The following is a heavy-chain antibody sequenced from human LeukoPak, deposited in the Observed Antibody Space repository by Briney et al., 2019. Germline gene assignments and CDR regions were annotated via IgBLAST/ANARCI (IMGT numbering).Heavy chain of an antibody. Sequence: PGGSLRLSCAASGFTFSSYAMSWVRQAPGKGLEWVSAISSSGDRTYYADSVEGRFTISRDISKNTLYLQMNSLRAEDTAVYYCAKDHDPNYYDSSYFDYWGQGTLVTVSS. CDR2: ISSSGDRT. D-gene: IGHD3-22*01. V-gene: IGHV3-23*01. CDR3: AKDHDPNYYDSSYFDY. CDR1: GFTFSSYA. J-gene: IGHJ4*02.